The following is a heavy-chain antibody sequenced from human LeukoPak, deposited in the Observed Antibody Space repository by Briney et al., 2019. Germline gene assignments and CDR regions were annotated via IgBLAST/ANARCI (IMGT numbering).Heavy chain of an antibody. J-gene: IGHJ4*02. V-gene: IGHV1-46*01. CDR1: GYTFTSYW. CDR3: AKTPKNYDSSGGGGFDY. D-gene: IGHD3-22*01. Sequence: GASVKVSCKASGYTFTSYWIQWVRQAPGQGLEWMGLINPDGGSTAYAHRFQGRVIMTRDTSTSTAYMDLSSLRAEDTAIYYCAKTPKNYDSSGGGGFDYLGQGTLVTVSS. CDR2: INPDGGST.